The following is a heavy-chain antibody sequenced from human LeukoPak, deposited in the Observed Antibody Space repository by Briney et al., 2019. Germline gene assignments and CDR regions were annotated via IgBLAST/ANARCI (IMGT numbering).Heavy chain of an antibody. J-gene: IGHJ3*02. CDR1: GYTFTSYG. V-gene: IGHV1-18*01. Sequence: ASVKVSCKASGYTFTSYGISWVRQAPGQGLEWMGWISAYNGDTNYAQKLQGRVTMTTDTSTSTAYMELRSLRSDDTAVYYCARGVAAAGTGAFDIWGQGTMVTVSS. CDR3: ARGVAAAGTGAFDI. CDR2: ISAYNGDT. D-gene: IGHD6-13*01.